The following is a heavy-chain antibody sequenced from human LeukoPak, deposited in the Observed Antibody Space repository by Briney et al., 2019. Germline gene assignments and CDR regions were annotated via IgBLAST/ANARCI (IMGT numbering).Heavy chain of an antibody. V-gene: IGHV3-53*04. CDR3: ARAGPYDAFDI. CDR2: IYSGGST. Sequence: GGSLRLSCAASGFSVNSNYMSWVRQAPGKGLEWVLVIYSGGSTYYADSVKGRFTISRHISKNTLYLQMNGLRAEDTAVYYCARAGPYDAFDIWGQGTMVTVSS. D-gene: IGHD1-14*01. CDR1: GFSVNSNY. J-gene: IGHJ3*02.